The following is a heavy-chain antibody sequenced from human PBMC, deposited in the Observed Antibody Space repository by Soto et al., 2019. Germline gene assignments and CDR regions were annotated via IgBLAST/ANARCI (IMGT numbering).Heavy chain of an antibody. CDR1: GYTFTSYD. CDR2: MNPNSGNT. Sequence: QVQLVQSGAEVKKPGASVKVSCKASGYTFTSYDINWVRQATGQGLEWMGWMNPNSGNTGYAQKFQGRVTMNRNTSKSTAYMALSSLISEDTAVYYCAREKTSYGMDVWGQGTTVTVSS. V-gene: IGHV1-8*01. J-gene: IGHJ6*02. CDR3: AREKTSYGMDV.